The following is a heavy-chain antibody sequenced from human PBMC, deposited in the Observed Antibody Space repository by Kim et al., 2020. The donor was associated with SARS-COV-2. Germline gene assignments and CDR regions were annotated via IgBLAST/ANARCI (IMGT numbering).Heavy chain of an antibody. CDR3: AGTVAGTGGFDY. CDR1: GGSVSSGSYY. CDR2: IYYSGST. J-gene: IGHJ4*02. V-gene: IGHV4-61*01. D-gene: IGHD6-19*01. Sequence: SETLSLTCTVSGGSVSSGSYYWSWIRQPPGKGLEWIGYIYYSGSTNYNPSLKSRVTISVDTSKNQFSLKLSSVTAADTAVYYCAGTVAGTGGFDYWGQGTLVTVSS.